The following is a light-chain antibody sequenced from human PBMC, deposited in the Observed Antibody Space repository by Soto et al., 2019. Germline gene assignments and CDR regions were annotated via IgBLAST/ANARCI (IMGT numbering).Light chain of an antibody. V-gene: IGKV1-39*01. CDR2: AAS. CDR3: QQYHTYPQT. Sequence: DIQMTQSPSSLSASVGDRVTITCRASQSISSYLNWYQQKPGKAPKLLIYAASSLQSGVPSRFSGSGSGTDFTLTISSLQPEDFATYYCQQYHTYPQTFGQGTRLEI. CDR1: QSISSY. J-gene: IGKJ2*01.